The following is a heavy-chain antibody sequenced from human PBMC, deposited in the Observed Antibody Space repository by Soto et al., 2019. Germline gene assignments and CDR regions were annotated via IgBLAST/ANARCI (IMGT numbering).Heavy chain of an antibody. CDR3: ARDPTGSSSMDYFDY. CDR2: IIPILGIA. J-gene: IGHJ4*02. CDR1: GGTFSSYT. V-gene: IGHV1-69*04. D-gene: IGHD6-6*01. Sequence: SVKVSCKASGGTFSSYTISWVRQAPGQGLEWMGRIIPILGIANYAQKFQGRVTITADKSTSTAYMELSSLRSEDTAVYYCARDPTGSSSMDYFDYWGQGTLVTVSS.